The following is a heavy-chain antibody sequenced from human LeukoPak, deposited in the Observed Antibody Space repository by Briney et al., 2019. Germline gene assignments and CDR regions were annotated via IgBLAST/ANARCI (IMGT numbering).Heavy chain of an antibody. V-gene: IGHV1-69*05. D-gene: IGHD6-13*01. J-gene: IGHJ4*02. CDR3: ARLSSLNIDY. Sequence: ASVKVSCKASGGTFSSYAISWVRQAPGQGLEWMGGIIPIFGTANYAQKFQGRVTITRDTSASTAYMELSSLRSDDTAVYYCARLSSLNIDYWGQGTLVTVSS. CDR2: IIPIFGTA. CDR1: GGTFSSYA.